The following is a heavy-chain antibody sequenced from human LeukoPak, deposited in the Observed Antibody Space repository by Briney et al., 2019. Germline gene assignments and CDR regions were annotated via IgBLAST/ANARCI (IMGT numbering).Heavy chain of an antibody. CDR2: INQDGSDK. V-gene: IGHV3-7*01. CDR3: SGYNWFDP. J-gene: IGHJ5*02. D-gene: IGHD3-22*01. Sequence: PGGSLRLSCAASGFTFSSYWMSLVRQAPGKGLEWVANINQDGSDKYYVDSVKGRFTISRDNAKNSLYLQMNSLRAEDTAVYYCSGYNWFDPWGQGTLVTVSS. CDR1: GFTFSSYW.